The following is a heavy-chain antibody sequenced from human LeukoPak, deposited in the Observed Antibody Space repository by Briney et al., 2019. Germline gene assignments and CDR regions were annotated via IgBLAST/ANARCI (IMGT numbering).Heavy chain of an antibody. CDR2: INSDGSST. Sequence: KTGGSLRLSCAASGFTFSSYWMHWVRHAPVKGLVWVSRINSDGSSTSYADSVKGRFTISRDNAKNSLYLQMNSLRAEDTAVYYCARDLIVVVPAAIRWWYYYYGMDVWGQGTTVTVSS. CDR1: GFTFSSYW. J-gene: IGHJ6*02. CDR3: ARDLIVVVPAAIRWWYYYYGMDV. D-gene: IGHD2-2*02. V-gene: IGHV3-74*01.